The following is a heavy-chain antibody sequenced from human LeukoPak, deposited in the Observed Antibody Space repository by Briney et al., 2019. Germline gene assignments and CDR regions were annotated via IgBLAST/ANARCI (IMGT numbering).Heavy chain of an antibody. Sequence: SETLSLTCTVSGGSISGYFWSWIRQPAGKGLEWIGRIYASGSTNYNPSLRSRVTMSVDTSKNQFSLKLSSVTAADTAVYYCARTGGYCSGGSCYDYWGQGTLVTVSS. CDR2: IYASGST. D-gene: IGHD2-15*01. CDR1: GGSISGYF. J-gene: IGHJ4*02. V-gene: IGHV4-4*07. CDR3: ARTGGYCSGGSCYDY.